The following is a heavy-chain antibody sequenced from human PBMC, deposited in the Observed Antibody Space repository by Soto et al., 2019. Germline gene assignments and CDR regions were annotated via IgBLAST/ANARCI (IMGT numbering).Heavy chain of an antibody. D-gene: IGHD6-13*01. J-gene: IGHJ2*01. CDR1: GFTFSDYY. CDR2: INSSSTYT. V-gene: IGHV3-11*05. Sequence: QVQLVESGGGLVKPGGSLRLYWAASGFTFSDYYMSWIRQAPGKGLEWVSYINSSSTYTNYADSVKGRFTISRDNAKNTLYLQMNSLRAEDTAVYYCARIIAAAGGRRYFDLWGRGTLVTVSS. CDR3: ARIIAAAGGRRYFDL.